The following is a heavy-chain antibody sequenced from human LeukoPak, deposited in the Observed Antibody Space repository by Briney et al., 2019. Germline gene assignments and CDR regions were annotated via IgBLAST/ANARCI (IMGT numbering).Heavy chain of an antibody. CDR1: GVSIRGDTYY. D-gene: IGHD3-16*01. CDR3: GRLWDSTGLYFYVYMDV. CDR2: DRVGNT. J-gene: IGHJ6*03. V-gene: IGHV4-39*01. Sequence: PSATLSLTCTVSGVSIRGDTYYWGWIRQPPGKGLEWIWNDRVGNTYYNPSLKSRVPISEDTSKNQFFLRVNSVTAADTAVYYCGRLWDSTGLYFYVYMDVWGEGTTVTVSS.